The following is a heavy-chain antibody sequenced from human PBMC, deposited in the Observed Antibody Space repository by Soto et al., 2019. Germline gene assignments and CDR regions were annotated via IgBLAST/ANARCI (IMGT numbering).Heavy chain of an antibody. V-gene: IGHV1-8*01. J-gene: IGHJ6*02. Sequence: ASVKVSCKASGYTFTSYDINWVRQATGQGLEWMGWMNPNSGNTGYAQKFQGRVTMTRNTSISTAYMELRSLRSEDTAVYYCARHFWTGYYTLPYYYYGMDVWGQGTTVTVSS. CDR1: GYTFTSYD. CDR2: MNPNSGNT. D-gene: IGHD3-3*02. CDR3: ARHFWTGYYTLPYYYYGMDV.